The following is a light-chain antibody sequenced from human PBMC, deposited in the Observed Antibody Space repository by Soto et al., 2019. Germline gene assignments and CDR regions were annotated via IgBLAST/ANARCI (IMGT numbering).Light chain of an antibody. V-gene: IGKV3-11*01. CDR1: QSVSSY. J-gene: IGKJ1*01. Sequence: EIVLTQSPATLSLSPGERATLSCRASQSVSSYLAWFQQKPGQAPRLLIYDASNRATGIPARFSGSGSGTDFTLTISSLEPEDFAVYYCQQRSNCKRTFGQGTNVDIK. CDR3: QQRSNCKRT. CDR2: DAS.